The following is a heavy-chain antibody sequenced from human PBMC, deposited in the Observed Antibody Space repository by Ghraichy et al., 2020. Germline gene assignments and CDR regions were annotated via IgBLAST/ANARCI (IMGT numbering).Heavy chain of an antibody. CDR1: GFTFSIYA. CDR3: AKGGGQLVRDYFDY. V-gene: IGHV3-23*01. Sequence: GGSLRLFCAASGFTFSIYAMTWVRQAPGKGLEWVSGISNSGNRTYYADSVKGRFTISRDNSKNTLYLQMNSLRAEDTAIYYCAKGGGQLVRDYFDYWGQGTLVSVSS. J-gene: IGHJ4*02. D-gene: IGHD6-6*01. CDR2: ISNSGNRT.